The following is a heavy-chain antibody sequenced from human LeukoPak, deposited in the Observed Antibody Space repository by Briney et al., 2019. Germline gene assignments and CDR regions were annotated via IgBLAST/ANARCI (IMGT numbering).Heavy chain of an antibody. V-gene: IGHV1-2*02. Sequence: ASVKVSCKASGYTFTGYYMHWVRQAPGQGLEWVGWINPNSGGTNYAQKFQGRVTMTRDTSISTAYMELSRLRSDDTAIYYCATANRLTRDSSGYYPDSWGQGTLVTVSS. D-gene: IGHD3-22*01. CDR3: ATANRLTRDSSGYYPDS. J-gene: IGHJ4*02. CDR2: INPNSGGT. CDR1: GYTFTGYY.